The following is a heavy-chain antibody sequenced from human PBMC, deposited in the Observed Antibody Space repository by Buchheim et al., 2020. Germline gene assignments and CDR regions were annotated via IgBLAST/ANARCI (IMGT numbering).Heavy chain of an antibody. CDR2: ISYDGSNK. D-gene: IGHD1-26*01. V-gene: IGHV3-30*18. CDR1: GFTFSSYG. Sequence: VQLVESGGDLVQPGGSLRLSCAASGFTFSSYGMHWVRQAPGKGLEWVAVISYDGSNKYYADSVKGRFTISRDNSKNTLYLQMNSLRAEDTAVYYCTKDPRAYSGSYRGPYYYYGMDVWGQGTT. CDR3: TKDPRAYSGSYRGPYYYYGMDV. J-gene: IGHJ6*02.